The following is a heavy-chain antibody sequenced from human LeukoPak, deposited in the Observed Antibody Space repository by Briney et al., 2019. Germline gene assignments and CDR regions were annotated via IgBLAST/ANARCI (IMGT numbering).Heavy chain of an antibody. D-gene: IGHD3-10*01. CDR2: LYSGGNT. CDR3: AREQPPGVYFDY. Sequence: GGSLRLSCAASRFTVSSNYMSWVSRAPGKGLEWVSILYSGGNTYPADSVKGRFTISRDNSKNMLYLQLNSLRAEDTAIYYCAREQPPGVYFDYWGQGTLVTVSS. J-gene: IGHJ4*02. V-gene: IGHV3-53*01. CDR1: RFTVSSNY.